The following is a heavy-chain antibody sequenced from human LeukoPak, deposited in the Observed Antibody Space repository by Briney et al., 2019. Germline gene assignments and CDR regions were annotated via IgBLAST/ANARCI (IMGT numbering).Heavy chain of an antibody. Sequence: SETLSLTCAVSGGSISSSNWWSWVRQPPGKGPEWIGEIYHSGSTNYNPFLKSRVTISVDKSKNQFSLKLSSVTAADTAVYYCARVEMATIIPDYWGQGTLVTVSS. D-gene: IGHD5-24*01. CDR1: GGSISSSNW. CDR3: ARVEMATIIPDY. V-gene: IGHV4-4*02. CDR2: IYHSGST. J-gene: IGHJ4*02.